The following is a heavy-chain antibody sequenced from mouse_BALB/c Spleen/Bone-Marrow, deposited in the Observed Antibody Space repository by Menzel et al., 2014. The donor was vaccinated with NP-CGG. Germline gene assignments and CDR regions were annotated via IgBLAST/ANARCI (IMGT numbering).Heavy chain of an antibody. Sequence: EVQLVESGGDLVKPGGSLKLSCAASGFTFSSYGMSWVRQTPDKRLEWVATISSGGSYTYYQDSVKGRFTISRDNAKNTLYLQMSSLKSEDTAMYYCARDGLDYWGQGTTLTVSS. CDR3: ARDGLDY. CDR2: ISSGGSYT. V-gene: IGHV5-6*01. CDR1: GFTFSSYG. D-gene: IGHD3-1*01. J-gene: IGHJ2*01.